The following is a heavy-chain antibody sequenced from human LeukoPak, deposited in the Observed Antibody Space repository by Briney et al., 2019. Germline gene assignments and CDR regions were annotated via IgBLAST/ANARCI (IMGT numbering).Heavy chain of an antibody. D-gene: IGHD3-9*01. CDR2: IYYSGST. Sequence: PSETLSLTCTVSGGSVSSGSYYWSWIRQPPGKGLEWIGYIYYSGSTNYNPSLKSRVTISVDTSKNQFSLKLSSVTAADTAVYYCARELGIEFDPWGQGTLVTVSS. CDR3: ARELGIEFDP. J-gene: IGHJ5*02. CDR1: GGSVSSGSYY. V-gene: IGHV4-61*01.